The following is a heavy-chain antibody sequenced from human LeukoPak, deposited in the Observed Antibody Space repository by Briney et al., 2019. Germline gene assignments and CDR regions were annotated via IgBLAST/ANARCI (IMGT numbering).Heavy chain of an antibody. D-gene: IGHD6-13*01. CDR2: IYYSGST. J-gene: IGHJ6*02. CDR3: ARGGAAARDYYYDMDV. Sequence: SETLSLTCTVSGGSITGYYWSWIRQPPGKGLEWIGYIYYSGSTNYNPSLKSRVTISVDTPKNQFSLKLSSVTAADTAVYYCARGGAAARDYYYDMDVWGQGTTVTVSS. V-gene: IGHV4-59*01. CDR1: GGSITGYY.